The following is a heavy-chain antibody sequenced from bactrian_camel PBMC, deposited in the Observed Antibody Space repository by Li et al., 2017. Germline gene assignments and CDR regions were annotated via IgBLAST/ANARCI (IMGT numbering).Heavy chain of an antibody. CDR3: AQVRARWRRAEVAENPLRSALGFAN. V-gene: IGHV3S55*01. CDR1: GYTYSRNC. Sequence: HVQLVESGGGSVQAGGSLRLSCAVSGYTYSRNCLAWFRQVPGKEREGVATIDSDGSTFYADSVKGRFTISRDDAKNTLYLEMNSLKPEDTAMYYCAQVRARWRRAEVAENPLRSALGFANWGQGTQVTVS. D-gene: IGHD5*01. CDR2: IDSDGST. J-gene: IGHJ4*01.